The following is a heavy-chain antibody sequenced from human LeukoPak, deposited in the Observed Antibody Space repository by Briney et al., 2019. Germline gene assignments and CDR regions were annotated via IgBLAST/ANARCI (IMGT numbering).Heavy chain of an antibody. J-gene: IGHJ4*02. CDR2: MNPNSGNT. V-gene: IGHV1-8*01. CDR1: GYTFTSYD. CDR3: ARTPVAGKTFPFDY. Sequence: ASVTVSCKASGYTFTSYDINWVRQATGQGLEWMGWMNPNSGNTGYAQKFQGRVTMTRDMSTSTVYMELSSLRSEDTAVYYCARTPVAGKTFPFDYWGQGTLVTVSS. D-gene: IGHD6-19*01.